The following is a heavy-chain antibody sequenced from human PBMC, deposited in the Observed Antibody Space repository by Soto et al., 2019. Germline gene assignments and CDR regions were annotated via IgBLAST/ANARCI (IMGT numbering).Heavy chain of an antibody. CDR2: IFHDGTA. CDR3: ARRVYDTRLNYMYFDF. Sequence: SETLSPTCAVPGVSISSGNWWTWVRQTPQRGLEYIGEIFHDGTANYYPSFESRVAISVDTSKNQFSLILTSVTAADTAIYFCARRVYDTRLNYMYFDFWGQGALVTVSS. J-gene: IGHJ4*02. D-gene: IGHD3-10*01. V-gene: IGHV4-4*02. CDR1: GVSISSGNW.